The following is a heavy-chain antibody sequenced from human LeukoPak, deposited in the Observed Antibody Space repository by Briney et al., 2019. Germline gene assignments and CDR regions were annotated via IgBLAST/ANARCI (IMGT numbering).Heavy chain of an antibody. CDR1: GFTFSSYG. CDR3: AKVAYGDYVNYFDY. Sequence: GGSLRLSCAASGFTFSSYGMSWVRQAPGKGLEWVSAISGSGGSAYYADSVQGRFTISRDNSKNTLYLQMDSLRADDTAVYYCAKVAYGDYVNYFDYWGQGTLVTVSS. V-gene: IGHV3-23*01. D-gene: IGHD4-17*01. CDR2: ISGSGGSA. J-gene: IGHJ4*02.